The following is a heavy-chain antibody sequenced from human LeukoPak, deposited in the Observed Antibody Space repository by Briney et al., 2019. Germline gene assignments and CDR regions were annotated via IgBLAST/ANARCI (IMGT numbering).Heavy chain of an antibody. CDR1: GFTFSSYA. CDR3: AKGGIVGSGSRYYH. D-gene: IGHD3-10*01. J-gene: IGHJ4*02. V-gene: IGHV3-23*01. CDR2: ISGSGGST. Sequence: GGSLRLSCAASGFTFSSYAMSWVRQAPGKGLEWVSAISGSGGSTYYADSVKGRFTISRDNSKNTLYLQMNSLRAEDTAVYYCAKGGIVGSGSRYYHWGQGTLVTVSS.